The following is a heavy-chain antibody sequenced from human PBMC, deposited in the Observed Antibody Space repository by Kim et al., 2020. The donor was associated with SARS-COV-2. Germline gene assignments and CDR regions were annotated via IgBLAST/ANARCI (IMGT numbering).Heavy chain of an antibody. V-gene: IGHV4-34*01. CDR3: ARVRHPLVSSSWTSGRAYYYAMDI. Sequence: SETLSLTCAVYGGSFSGYYWSWIRQPPGKGLEWIGEINHSGSTNYNPSLKSRVTISVDTSKNQFSLKLSSVTAGDTAVYYCARVRHPLVSSSWTSGRAYYYAMDIWGDGTTVTVSA. J-gene: IGHJ6*04. CDR1: GGSFSGYY. D-gene: IGHD6-13*01. CDR2: INHSGST.